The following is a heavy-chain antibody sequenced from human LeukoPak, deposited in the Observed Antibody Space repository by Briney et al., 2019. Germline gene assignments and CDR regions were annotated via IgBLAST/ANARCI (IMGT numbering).Heavy chain of an antibody. J-gene: IGHJ4*02. D-gene: IGHD3-3*01. V-gene: IGHV4-34*01. CDR3: ARGRGYDFWSGYFYFDY. CDR1: GGSFSGYY. Sequence: AETLSLTCAVYGGSFSGYYCSWIRQPPGKGLEWMGEINHSGSTNYNPSLKRRVTISVDTSKNQFSLKLSSVPAADTAVYSCARGRGYDFWSGYFYFDYWGQGTLVTVSS. CDR2: INHSGST.